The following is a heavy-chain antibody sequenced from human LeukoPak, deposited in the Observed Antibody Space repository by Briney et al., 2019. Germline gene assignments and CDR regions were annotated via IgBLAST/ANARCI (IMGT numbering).Heavy chain of an antibody. V-gene: IGHV3-30*18. CDR2: VSYDGSNK. CDR3: AKDQGITMIVVVIRPPSD. Sequence: PGGSLKLSCVASGFTFTDYEFNWVRQAPGKGLEWVAVVSYDGSNKYYADSVKGRFTISRDNSKNTLYLQMNSLRAEDTAVYYCAKDQGITMIVVVIRPPSDWGQGTLVTVSS. J-gene: IGHJ4*02. CDR1: GFTFTDYE. D-gene: IGHD3-22*01.